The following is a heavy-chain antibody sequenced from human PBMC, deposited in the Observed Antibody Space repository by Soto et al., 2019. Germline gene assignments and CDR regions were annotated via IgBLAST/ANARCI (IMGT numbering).Heavy chain of an antibody. D-gene: IGHD2-15*01. CDR3: ARGRSLKWNWFDP. V-gene: IGHV1-2*02. J-gene: IGHJ5*02. Sequence: GASVKVSCKASGYIFTGFYIHWVRQAPGQGLEWMGWIFPNSGATNYAQKFQGRVTMTRDTSIGTGYMDLTRLTSDDTAVYYCARGRSLKWNWFDPWGQGTLVTVSS. CDR2: IFPNSGAT. CDR1: GYIFTGFY.